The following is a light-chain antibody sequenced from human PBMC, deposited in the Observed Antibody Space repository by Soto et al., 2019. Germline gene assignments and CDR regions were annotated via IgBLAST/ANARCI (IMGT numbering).Light chain of an antibody. CDR3: QQYVNSPPT. CDR1: QSVSSSY. V-gene: IGKV3-20*01. CDR2: GAS. J-gene: IGKJ1*01. Sequence: EIVLTQSPATLSLSPGERATLSCRASQSVSSSYLAWYQQKPGQAPRLLIYGASSRATGIPARFSGSGSGTDFTLTISSLEPEDFAVYYCQQYVNSPPTFGQGTKVEIK.